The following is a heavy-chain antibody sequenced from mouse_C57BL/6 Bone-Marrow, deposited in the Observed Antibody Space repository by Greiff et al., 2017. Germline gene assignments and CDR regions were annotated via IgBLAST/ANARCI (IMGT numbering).Heavy chain of an antibody. Sequence: VQLQESGAELARPGASVKMSCKASGYTFTSYTMHWVKQRPGQGLEWIGYINPSSGYTKYNQKFKDKATLTADTSSSTAYMKLSSLTSEDSAIYYCARWKGAWFAYWGQGTLVTVSA. J-gene: IGHJ3*01. CDR2: INPSSGYT. CDR1: GYTFTSYT. CDR3: ARWKGAWFAY. V-gene: IGHV1-4*01.